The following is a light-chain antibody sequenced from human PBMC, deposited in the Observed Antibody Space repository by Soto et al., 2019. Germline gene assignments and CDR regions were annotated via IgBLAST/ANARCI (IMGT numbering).Light chain of an antibody. CDR3: QQYGSSPRLT. J-gene: IGKJ4*01. Sequence: EIVLTQSPGTLSLSPGERATLSCRASQSVSSSNLAWYQQKPGQAPRLLINGASSRATGIPDRFSGSGSGTDFTLTISRLEPEDFAVYYCQQYGSSPRLTFGGGTKVEIK. V-gene: IGKV3-20*01. CDR1: QSVSSSN. CDR2: GAS.